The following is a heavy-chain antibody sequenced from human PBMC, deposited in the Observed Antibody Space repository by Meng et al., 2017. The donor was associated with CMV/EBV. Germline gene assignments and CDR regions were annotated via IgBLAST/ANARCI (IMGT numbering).Heavy chain of an antibody. CDR1: GYTFTGYY. V-gene: IGHV1-2*02. D-gene: IGHD3-10*01. J-gene: IGHJ6*02. CDR2: INPHSGGT. Sequence: SVPVSCLASGYTFTGYYMHWVRQAPGQGPEWVGWINPHSGGTNYAQKCQGRVTITRDTSISTAYMGLSRLKSVDTDVYYCAGGWFGELSNRAYYYHGMDVWGQGTTVTVSS. CDR3: AGGWFGELSNRAYYYHGMDV.